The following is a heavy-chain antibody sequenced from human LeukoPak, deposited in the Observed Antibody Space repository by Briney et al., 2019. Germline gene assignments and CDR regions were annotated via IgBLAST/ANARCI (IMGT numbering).Heavy chain of an antibody. CDR3: AKGYVWGSYRLCGFDS. D-gene: IGHD3-16*02. CDR1: GFSFGDYG. CDR2: ILFDGSST. Sequence: GGSLRLSCAASGFSFGDYGMHGVRQAPGKGGEGVAGILFDGSSTYYGDSVKGGFTISRDNSKNTLYLQMSSVRADDTAVYYCAKGYVWGSYRLCGFDSWGQGSLVTVSS. J-gene: IGHJ4*02. V-gene: IGHV3-30*18.